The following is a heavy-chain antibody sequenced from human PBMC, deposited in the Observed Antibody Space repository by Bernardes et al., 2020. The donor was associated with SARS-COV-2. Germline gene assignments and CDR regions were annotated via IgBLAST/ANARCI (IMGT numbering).Heavy chain of an antibody. J-gene: IGHJ6*02. D-gene: IGHD3-9*01. CDR3: ARDITYYDILTAWTAYDGMDV. V-gene: IGHV6-1*01. CDR1: GDSVSSNSAA. CDR2: TYYRSKWYN. Sequence: QPLSLTFAISGDSVSSNSAAWNCIRQSPSRGLEWLGRTYYRSKWYNDYAVSVKSRITINPDTSKNQFSLQLNSVTTEDTSVYYCARDITYYDILTAWTAYDGMDVWGQGTTVTVSS.